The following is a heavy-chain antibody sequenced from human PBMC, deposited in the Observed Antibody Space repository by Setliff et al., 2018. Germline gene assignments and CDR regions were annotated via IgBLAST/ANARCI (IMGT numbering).Heavy chain of an antibody. Sequence: KPSETLSLTCAVYGGSFSTYYWIWIRQPPGKGLEWIGEINHSGSTNYNPSLKSRVTISVDTSKNQFSLKLSSVTAADTAVYYCARPKYYNFWSAYYFDYWGQGTLVTVSS. CDR2: INHSGST. D-gene: IGHD3-3*01. CDR1: GGSFSTYY. CDR3: ARPKYYNFWSAYYFDY. J-gene: IGHJ4*02. V-gene: IGHV4-34*01.